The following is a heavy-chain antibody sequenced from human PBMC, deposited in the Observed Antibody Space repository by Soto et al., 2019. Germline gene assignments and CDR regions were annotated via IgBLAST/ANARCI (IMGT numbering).Heavy chain of an antibody. CDR2: ISTSRSTI. D-gene: IGHD1-26*01. J-gene: IGHJ4*02. CDR1: AFTFSTYI. CDR3: ARGDSGSYFGPLGY. Sequence: EVQLVESGGGLVQPGGSLRLSCAASAFTFSTYIMNWVRQAPGKGLEWVSYISTSRSTIYYADSVKGRFTISRDNAKNSLYLQMNSLRDEDTAVYYCARGDSGSYFGPLGYWGQGTLVTVSS. V-gene: IGHV3-48*02.